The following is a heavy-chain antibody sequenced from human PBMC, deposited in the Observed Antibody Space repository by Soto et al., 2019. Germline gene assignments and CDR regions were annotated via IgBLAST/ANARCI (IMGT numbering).Heavy chain of an antibody. CDR1: GGSISSYY. Sequence: PSETLSLTCTVSGGSISSYYWSWIRQPPGRGLEWIGYIYYSGSTNYNPSLKSRVTISVDTSKNQFSLKLSSVTAADTAVYYCARVEGTAGRVDYWGQGTLVTVSS. CDR2: IYYSGST. V-gene: IGHV4-59*01. J-gene: IGHJ4*02. D-gene: IGHD1-1*01. CDR3: ARVEGTAGRVDY.